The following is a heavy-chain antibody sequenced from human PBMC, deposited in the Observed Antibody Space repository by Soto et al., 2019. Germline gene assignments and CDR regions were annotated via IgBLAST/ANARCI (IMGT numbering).Heavy chain of an antibody. CDR2: IYHTGST. J-gene: IGHJ4*02. CDR3: ARYSFSGTKWYKFDY. CDR1: GVTVSSDAYY. V-gene: IGHV4-31*03. Sequence: KPSETLSLTCTVSGVTVSSDAYYWSWIRQPPGKGLEWIGNIYHTGSTYYSPSLKSRVDISLDRSTNQFSLRLSSVTAADTAVYYCARYSFSGTKWYKFDYWGQGNLVTVSS. D-gene: IGHD1-1*01.